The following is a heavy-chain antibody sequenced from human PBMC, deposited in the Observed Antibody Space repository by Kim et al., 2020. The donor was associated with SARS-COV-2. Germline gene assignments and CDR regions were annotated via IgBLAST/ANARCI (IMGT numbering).Heavy chain of an antibody. J-gene: IGHJ4*02. Sequence: GGSLRLSCAASGFTFSNAWMSWVRQAPGKGLEWVGRIKSKTDGGTTDYAAPVKGRFTISRDDSKNTLYLQMNSLKTEDTAMYYCTTEHDILTGYPDYWGQGTLVTVSS. D-gene: IGHD3-9*01. V-gene: IGHV3-15*01. CDR3: TTEHDILTGYPDY. CDR1: GFTFSNAW. CDR2: IKSKTDGGTT.